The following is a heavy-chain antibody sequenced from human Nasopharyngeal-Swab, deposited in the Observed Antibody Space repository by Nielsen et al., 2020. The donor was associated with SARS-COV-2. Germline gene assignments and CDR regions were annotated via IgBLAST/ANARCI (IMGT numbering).Heavy chain of an antibody. Sequence: SVKVSCKASGGTFSSYAISWVRQAPGQGLEWMGGIIPIFGTANYAQKFQGRVTITADESTRTAYMELSSLRSEDTAVYYCARGGATLSYYYYYYMDVWGKGTTVTVSS. D-gene: IGHD5-24*01. V-gene: IGHV1-69*13. CDR2: IIPIFGTA. CDR3: ARGGATLSYYYYYYMDV. J-gene: IGHJ6*03. CDR1: GGTFSSYA.